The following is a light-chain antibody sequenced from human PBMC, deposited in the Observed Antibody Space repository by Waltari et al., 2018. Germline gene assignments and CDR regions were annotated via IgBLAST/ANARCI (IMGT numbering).Light chain of an antibody. CDR1: EQGNTY. CDR2: EDD. Sequence: SYELTQPPSVSVSPGQTATITCSGDEQGNTYASWYQKQPGQSPVLLIFEDDKRPAGIPERFSGSNSGNTATLTITGTQALDEADYYCQAWDTRAAVFGGGTKLTVL. J-gene: IGLJ3*02. V-gene: IGLV3-1*01. CDR3: QAWDTRAAV.